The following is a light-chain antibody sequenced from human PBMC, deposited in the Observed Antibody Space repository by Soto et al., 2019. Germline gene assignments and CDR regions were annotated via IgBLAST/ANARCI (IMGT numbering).Light chain of an antibody. CDR1: SSDVGGYNY. CDR2: DVN. V-gene: IGLV2-14*01. CDR3: SSSTGSNPHVL. J-gene: IGLJ2*01. Sequence: QSALTQPASVSGSPGQSITISCAGTSSDVGGYNYVSWYQQYPGKAPKLMIYDVNSRPSGVSNRFSGSKSGNTASLTISGLQAEDETEYYFSSSTGSNPHVLFGGGTLLTVL.